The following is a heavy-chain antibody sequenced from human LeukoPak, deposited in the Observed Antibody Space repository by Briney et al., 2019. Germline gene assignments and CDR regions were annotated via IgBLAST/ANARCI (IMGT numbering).Heavy chain of an antibody. CDR2: INPNSGGT. V-gene: IGHV1-2*02. J-gene: IGHJ4*02. CDR1: GYTFTGYY. D-gene: IGHD3-10*01. CDR3: ARDSGSGHGVY. Sequence: AAVKVSCKASGYTFTGYYMHWVRQAPGQGLEWMGWINPNSGGTNYAKKFQGRVTMTRDTSISTAYMELSRLRSDDTAVYYCARDSGSGHGVYWGQGTLVTVSS.